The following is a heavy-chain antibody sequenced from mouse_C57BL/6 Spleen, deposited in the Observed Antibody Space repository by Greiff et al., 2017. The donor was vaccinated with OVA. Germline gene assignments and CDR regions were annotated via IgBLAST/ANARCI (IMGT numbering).Heavy chain of an antibody. D-gene: IGHD2-3*01. CDR1: GYTFTSYW. CDR2: INPSSGYT. Sequence: QVQLQQSGAELAKPGASVKLSCKASGYTFTSYWMHWVKQRPGQGLEWIGYINPSSGYTKYTQKFKDKATLTANKSSSTAYMQLSSLTYEDSAVYYCARSRGTDGYYDWCAYWGQGTLVTVSA. J-gene: IGHJ3*01. V-gene: IGHV1-7*01. CDR3: ARSRGTDGYYDWCAY.